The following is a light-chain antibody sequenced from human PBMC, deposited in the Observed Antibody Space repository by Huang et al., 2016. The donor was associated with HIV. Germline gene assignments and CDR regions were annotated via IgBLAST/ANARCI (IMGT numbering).Light chain of an antibody. V-gene: IGKV1-NL1*01. CDR2: SAS. CDR1: QGISNS. Sequence: DIQMTQSPSSLSVSVGASVTITCRAIQGISNSLAWYQQKPGKAPKLLLYSASRLESGVPARVSGSGSGTDYTLTISSLQPEDVATYYCHQYYGTPPNTFGQGTKLEIK. J-gene: IGKJ2*01. CDR3: HQYYGTPPNT.